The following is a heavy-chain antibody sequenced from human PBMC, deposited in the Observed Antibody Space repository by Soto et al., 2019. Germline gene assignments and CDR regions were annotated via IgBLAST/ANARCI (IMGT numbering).Heavy chain of an antibody. CDR2: IYYSGST. D-gene: IGHD6-13*01. CDR1: GGSISSSSYY. V-gene: IGHV4-39*01. Sequence: SETLSLTCTVSGGSISSSSYYWGWIRQPPWKGLEWIGSIYYSGSTYYNPSLKSRVTISVDTSKNQFSLKLSSVTAADTAVYYCAPLTPRTMPSSSRSPIWGQGTLDTVSS. J-gene: IGHJ4*02. CDR3: APLTPRTMPSSSRSPI.